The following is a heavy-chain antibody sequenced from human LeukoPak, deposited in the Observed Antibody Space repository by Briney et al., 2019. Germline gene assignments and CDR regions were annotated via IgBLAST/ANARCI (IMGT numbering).Heavy chain of an antibody. CDR1: GFSLSTSGVG. D-gene: IGHD5-18*01. Sequence: ESGPTLVKPTQTLTLTCTFSGFSLSTSGVGVGWIRQPPGKALEWLALVYWDDDKRYSPALKSRLTITKDTSKNQVVLTMTNMDPVDTATYYCAQIGARGYSYGCWGQGTLVTVSS. V-gene: IGHV2-5*02. CDR3: AQIGARGYSYGC. CDR2: VYWDDDK. J-gene: IGHJ4*02.